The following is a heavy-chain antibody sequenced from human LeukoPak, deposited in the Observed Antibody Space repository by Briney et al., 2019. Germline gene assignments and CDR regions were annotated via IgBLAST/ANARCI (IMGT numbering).Heavy chain of an antibody. CDR3: ARGIAVAGTWVWFDP. CDR1: GYTFTSYY. Sequence: ASVTVSCTASGYTFTSYYMHWVRQAPGQGLEWMGIINPSGGSTSYAQKFQGRVTMTRDTSTSTVYMELSSLRSEDTAVYYCARGIAVAGTWVWFDPWGQGTLVTVSS. CDR2: INPSGGST. D-gene: IGHD6-19*01. J-gene: IGHJ5*02. V-gene: IGHV1-46*01.